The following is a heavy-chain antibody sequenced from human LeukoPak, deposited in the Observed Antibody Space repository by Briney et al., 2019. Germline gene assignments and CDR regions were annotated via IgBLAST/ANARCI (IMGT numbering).Heavy chain of an antibody. J-gene: IGHJ4*02. D-gene: IGHD6-19*01. CDR2: IYSSGTT. V-gene: IGHV4-4*07. Sequence: SETLSLTCTVSGGSINNYYWSWIRQPAGKGLEWIGRIYSSGTTNYSPSLNSRVTMSVDTSKNQFSLKLSSVTAADTAVYYCARGSSGWYSIDYWGQGTLVTVSS. CDR1: GGSINNYY. CDR3: ARGSSGWYSIDY.